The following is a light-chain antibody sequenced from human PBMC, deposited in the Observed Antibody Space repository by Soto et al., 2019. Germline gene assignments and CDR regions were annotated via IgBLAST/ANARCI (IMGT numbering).Light chain of an antibody. V-gene: IGLV2-23*02. CDR2: EVS. J-gene: IGLJ1*01. Sequence: QSALTQAASVSGSPGQSITISCTGTSSDVGSYNLVSWYQQHPGKAPKVMIYEVSKRPSGVSNRFSGSKSGNTASLTISGLQAEDEADYYCCSYAGSSTPVIFGTGTKLTVL. CDR1: SSDVGSYNL. CDR3: CSYAGSSTPVI.